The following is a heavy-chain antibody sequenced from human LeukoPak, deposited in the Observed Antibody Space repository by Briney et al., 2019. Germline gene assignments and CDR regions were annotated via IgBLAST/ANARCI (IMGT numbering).Heavy chain of an antibody. J-gene: IGHJ4*02. CDR1: GGSMSSYY. CDR2: IYYSGYT. V-gene: IGHV4-59*12. Sequence: SETLSLTCTVSGGSMSSYYWTWIRQPPGKGLEFIGFIYYSGYTNYNPSLKSRVTISVDTSKNQFSLKLSSVTAADTAVYYCARVADFWSGYPFDYWGRGTLVAVSS. D-gene: IGHD3-3*01. CDR3: ARVADFWSGYPFDY.